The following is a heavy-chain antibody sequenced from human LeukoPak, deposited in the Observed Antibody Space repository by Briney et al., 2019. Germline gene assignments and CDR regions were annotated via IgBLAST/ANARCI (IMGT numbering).Heavy chain of an antibody. J-gene: IGHJ6*03. CDR2: IWYDGSNK. Sequence: GRSLRLSCAASGFTFSSYGMHWVRQAPGKGLEWVAVIWYDGSNKYYADSVKGRFTISRDNSKNTLYLQMTSLRAEDTAVYCCAKDGLFLTTELKIFYMDVWGKGTTVTVSS. V-gene: IGHV3-33*06. CDR3: AKDGLFLTTELKIFYMDV. D-gene: IGHD4-11*01. CDR1: GFTFSSYG.